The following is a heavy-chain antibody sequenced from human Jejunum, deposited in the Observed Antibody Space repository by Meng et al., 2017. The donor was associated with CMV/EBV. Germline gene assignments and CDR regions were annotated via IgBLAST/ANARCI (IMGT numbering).Heavy chain of an antibody. D-gene: IGHD2-15*01. J-gene: IGHJ4*03. CDR2: IRSKNSGGTT. CDR1: GFRAVDSF. V-gene: IGHV3-49*04. Sequence: SGFRAVDSFLSWVRPAPGKGLEWVGFIRSKNSGGTTEYAASVKGRFTISRDESNSVAYLQMNSLRIEDTAVYYCTRCGINCYLDYWGQGTLVTVSS. CDR3: TRCGINCYLDY.